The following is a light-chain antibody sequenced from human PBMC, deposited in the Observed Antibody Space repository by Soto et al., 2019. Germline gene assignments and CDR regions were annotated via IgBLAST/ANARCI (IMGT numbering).Light chain of an antibody. CDR3: QQYNSYYT. Sequence: IHMTQSSSTLSASVRNGVTIPHRPTQSISSWLAWYQQKPGKAPKLLIYDASILESGVPSRFSASGSGTEFTLTISSLQPDDFATYYCQQYNSYYTFGQGTKVDIK. CDR1: QSISSW. CDR2: DAS. V-gene: IGKV1-5*01. J-gene: IGKJ2*01.